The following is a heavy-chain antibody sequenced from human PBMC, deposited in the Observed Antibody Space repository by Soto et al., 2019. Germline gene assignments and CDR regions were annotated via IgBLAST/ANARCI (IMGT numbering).Heavy chain of an antibody. J-gene: IGHJ4*02. V-gene: IGHV2-5*02. CDR2: IYWDEDK. Sequence: QITLKESGPTLVKPTQTLTLTCTFSGFSLTTTGVGVGWIRQPPGKALEWLAIIYWDEDKRYSPSLKSSLTITNNTSKNQVVLTMTTIDTVENATYHCGHSTGNRIFDYWGQGTLVTVSS. CDR3: GHSTGNRIFDY. D-gene: IGHD2-21*01. CDR1: GFSLTTTGVG.